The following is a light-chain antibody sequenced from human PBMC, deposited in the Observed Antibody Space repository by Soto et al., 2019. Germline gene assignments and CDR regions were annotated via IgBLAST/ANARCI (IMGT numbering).Light chain of an antibody. J-gene: IGLJ1*01. Sequence: QSVLTHPASVSGSAGQSITISFTGTSSDVGTYNYVSWYQLHPGKAPKLMVYEVSNRPSGVSNRFSGSKSGNTASLTISGLQAEDEADYHCSSYTSSSTYVFGTGTKVTVL. CDR3: SSYTSSSTYV. CDR2: EVS. V-gene: IGLV2-14*01. CDR1: SSDVGTYNY.